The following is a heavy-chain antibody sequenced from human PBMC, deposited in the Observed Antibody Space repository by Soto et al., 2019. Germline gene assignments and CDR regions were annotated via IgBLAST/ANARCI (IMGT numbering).Heavy chain of an antibody. J-gene: IGHJ5*02. CDR3: AQTEDGGRSRTPAGWFDA. V-gene: IGHV2-26*01. D-gene: IGHD2-15*01. CDR1: GFSLSNAGMG. Sequence: QVTFKESGPVLVKPTETLTLTCTVSGFSLSNAGMGVSWIRQPPGKALEWLAHIFSNDEKRFSTSLKNRLTISKDTSNSQVVLIMTNMDPVDTATYYCAQTEDGGRSRTPAGWFDAWGQGTLVTVSS. CDR2: IFSNDEK.